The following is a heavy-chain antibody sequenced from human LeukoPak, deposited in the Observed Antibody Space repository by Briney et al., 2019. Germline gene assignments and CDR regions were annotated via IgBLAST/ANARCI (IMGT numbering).Heavy chain of an antibody. Sequence: SETLSLTCAVYGGSFSGYYWSWIRQPPGKGLEWIGYIYYSGSTNYNPSLKSRVTISVDTSKNQFSLKLSSVTAADTAVYYCARDLTHTDAFDIWGQGTMVTVSS. V-gene: IGHV4-59*01. D-gene: IGHD3-9*01. J-gene: IGHJ3*02. CDR3: ARDLTHTDAFDI. CDR2: IYYSGST. CDR1: GGSFSGYY.